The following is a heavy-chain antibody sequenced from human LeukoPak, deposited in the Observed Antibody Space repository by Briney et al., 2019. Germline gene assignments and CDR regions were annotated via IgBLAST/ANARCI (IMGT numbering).Heavy chain of an antibody. CDR3: ARGVEDSGYLDY. Sequence: SVKVSCKASGGTFSSYAISWVRQAPGQGLEWMGRIIPILGIANYAQKFQGRVTITADKSTSTAYVELSSLRSEDTAVYYCARGVEDSGYLDYWGQGTLVTVSS. V-gene: IGHV1-69*04. CDR2: IIPILGIA. CDR1: GGTFSSYA. D-gene: IGHD1-26*01. J-gene: IGHJ4*02.